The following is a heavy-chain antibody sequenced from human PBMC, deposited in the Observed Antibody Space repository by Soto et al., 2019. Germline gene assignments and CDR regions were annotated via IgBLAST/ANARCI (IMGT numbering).Heavy chain of an antibody. CDR3: ATEGWSSGQGGMDV. CDR2: FDPEDGET. CDR1: GYTLTELS. J-gene: IGHJ6*02. D-gene: IGHD3-3*01. Sequence: VASVKVSCKVSGYTLTELSMHWVRQAPGKGLEWMGGFDPEDGETIYAQKFQGRVTMTEDTSTDTAYMELSSLRSEDTAVYYCATEGWSSGQGGMDVWGQGTTVTVSS. V-gene: IGHV1-24*01.